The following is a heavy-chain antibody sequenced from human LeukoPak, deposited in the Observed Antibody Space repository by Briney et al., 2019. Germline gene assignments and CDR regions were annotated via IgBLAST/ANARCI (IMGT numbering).Heavy chain of an antibody. V-gene: IGHV4-61*01. Sequence: KPPETLSLTCTVSGGSVTSGTNYWSWVRQPPGKGPEWIGYIHYSGSTNYNPSLKSRVTISLDTSKNQFSLDLSSVTAADTAVYYCARHYCGGDCYSRWYFDLWGRGTLVTVSS. J-gene: IGHJ2*01. D-gene: IGHD2-21*02. CDR3: ARHYCGGDCYSRWYFDL. CDR1: GGSVTSGTNY. CDR2: IHYSGST.